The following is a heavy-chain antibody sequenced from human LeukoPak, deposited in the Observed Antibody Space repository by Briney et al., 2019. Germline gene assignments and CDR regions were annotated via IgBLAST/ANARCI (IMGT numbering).Heavy chain of an antibody. CDR3: ARLVVVPAAPYYFDY. Sequence: SETLSLTCTVSGGSISSSSYHWGWIRQPPGKGLEWIGSIYYSGSTYYNPSLKSRVTISVDTSKNQFSLKLSSVAAADTAVYYCARLVVVPAAPYYFDYWGQGTLVTVSS. CDR1: GGSISSSSYH. CDR2: IYYSGST. V-gene: IGHV4-39*01. J-gene: IGHJ4*02. D-gene: IGHD2-2*01.